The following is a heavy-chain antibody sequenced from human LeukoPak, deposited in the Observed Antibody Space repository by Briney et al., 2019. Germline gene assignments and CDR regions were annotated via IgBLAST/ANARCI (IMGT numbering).Heavy chain of an antibody. J-gene: IGHJ1*01. V-gene: IGHV1-8*02. CDR1: GYTFTGYY. Sequence: ASVKVSCKASGYTFTGYYMHWVRQAPGQGLEWMGWMNPNSGNTGYAQKFQGRVTMTRNTSISTAYMELSSLRSEDTAVYYCARGYNWNDWFRTSDFQHWGQGTLVTVSS. D-gene: IGHD1-20*01. CDR2: MNPNSGNT. CDR3: ARGYNWNDWFRTSDFQH.